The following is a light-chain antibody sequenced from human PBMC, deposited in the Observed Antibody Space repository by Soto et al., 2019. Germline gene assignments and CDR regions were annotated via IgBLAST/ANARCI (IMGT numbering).Light chain of an antibody. CDR1: QSVSSN. CDR2: GAS. CDR3: QHYNNWPPWT. Sequence: EIEMTPSPATLSLSPGERATLYCWSSQSVSSNLAWYQQKPGQAPRLLIYGASTRVTGVPARFSVSGSGTEFILIISSLQSEDFAVYYCQHYNNWPPWTFGQGTKV. V-gene: IGKV3-15*01. J-gene: IGKJ1*01.